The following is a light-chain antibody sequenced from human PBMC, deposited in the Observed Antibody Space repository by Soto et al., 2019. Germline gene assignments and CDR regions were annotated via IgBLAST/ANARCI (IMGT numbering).Light chain of an antibody. V-gene: IGLV2-23*02. CDR2: EVS. Sequence: QSALTQPASVSGSPGQSITISCTGTSSDVGSYNLVSWYQQHPGKAPKLMIYEVSKRPSGVSNRFSGSKSGNTASLTISGLQAEEEADYSCCSYAGSSTSVFGGGTKVTVL. J-gene: IGLJ2*01. CDR3: CSYAGSSTSV. CDR1: SSDVGSYNL.